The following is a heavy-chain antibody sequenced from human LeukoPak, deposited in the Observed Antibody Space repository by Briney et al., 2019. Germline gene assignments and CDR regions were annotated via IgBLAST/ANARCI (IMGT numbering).Heavy chain of an antibody. Sequence: SETLSLTCTVSGGSISSYYWSWIRQPPGKGLEWIGYIYYSGSTNYNPSLKSRVTISVDSSKNQFSLKLSSVTAADTAVYYCASGSVTTSDAFDIWGQGTMVTVSS. D-gene: IGHD4-17*01. CDR3: ASGSVTTSDAFDI. CDR1: GGSISSYY. V-gene: IGHV4-59*01. CDR2: IYYSGST. J-gene: IGHJ3*02.